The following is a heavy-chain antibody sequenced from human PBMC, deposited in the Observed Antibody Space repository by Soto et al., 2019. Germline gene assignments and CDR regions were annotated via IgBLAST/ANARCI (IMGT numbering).Heavy chain of an antibody. V-gene: IGHV3-7*01. D-gene: IGHD2-21*01. CDR1: GFTFNTYW. CDR3: ARGWGYYFDL. Sequence: EVQLVESGGGLVQPGGSLRLSCTASGFTFNTYWMTWVRQAPGKGLEWVASIKHDGSDSWYVDSVKGRFIASRENAERFLLLQMESLRADDTAVYYCARGWGYYFDLWGQGTLVTVSS. J-gene: IGHJ4*02. CDR2: IKHDGSDS.